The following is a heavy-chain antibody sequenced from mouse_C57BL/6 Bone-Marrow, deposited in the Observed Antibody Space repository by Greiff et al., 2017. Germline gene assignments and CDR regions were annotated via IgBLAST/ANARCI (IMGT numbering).Heavy chain of an antibody. CDR3: ARPLMVTTKGYYAMDY. J-gene: IGHJ4*01. D-gene: IGHD2-2*01. CDR2: IDPSDSYT. CDR1: GYTFTSYW. V-gene: IGHV1-50*01. Sequence: QVQLQQSGAELVKPGASVKLSCKASGYTFTSYWMQWVKQRPGQGLEWIGEIDPSDSYTNYNQKFKGKATLTVDTSSSTAYMQLSSLTSEDSAVYYCARPLMVTTKGYYAMDYWGQGTSVTVSS.